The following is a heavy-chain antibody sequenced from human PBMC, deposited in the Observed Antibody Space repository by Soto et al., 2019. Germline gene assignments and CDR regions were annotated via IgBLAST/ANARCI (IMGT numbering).Heavy chain of an antibody. Sequence: SETLSFTGTVSAGSISDSSYSWGWIRQPPGKGLEGIGSIYYSGRAAYNPSLKSRVTISLDTADNQFSLKLGSVTAAGTAVSDCARHLVMGAWAGTTRMDVWGQGTTVTVSS. J-gene: IGHJ6*02. CDR2: IYYSGRA. CDR1: AGSISDSSYS. D-gene: IGHD4-17*01. CDR3: ARHLVMGAWAGTTRMDV. V-gene: IGHV4-39*01.